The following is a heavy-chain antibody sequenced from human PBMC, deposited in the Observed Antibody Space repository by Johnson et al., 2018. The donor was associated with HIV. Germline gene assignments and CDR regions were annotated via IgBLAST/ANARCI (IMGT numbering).Heavy chain of an antibody. CDR3: ASLTYYYDSSGYYVDAFDI. CDR2: ISYDGNNK. D-gene: IGHD3-22*01. Sequence: QVQLVESGGGVVQPGRSLRLSCAVSGFTFSKFPMHWVRQAPGKGLEWVAVISYDGNNKYYVDSAKGRFTISRDNSKNTLYLQMNSLRAEDTALYYCASLTYYYDSSGYYVDAFDIWGQGTMVTVSS. J-gene: IGHJ3*02. V-gene: IGHV3-30*03. CDR1: GFTFSKFP.